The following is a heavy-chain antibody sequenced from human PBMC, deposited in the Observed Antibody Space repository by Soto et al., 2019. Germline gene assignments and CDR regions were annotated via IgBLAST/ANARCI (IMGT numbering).Heavy chain of an antibody. CDR3: ARDSDYYDSSGYTNFYYYYGMDV. V-gene: IGHV3-30-3*01. CDR2: ISYDGSNK. D-gene: IGHD3-22*01. J-gene: IGHJ6*02. Sequence: GSLRLSCAASGFTCSSYAMHWVRQAPGKGLEWVAVISYDGSNKYYADSVKGRFTISRDNSKNTLYLQMNSLRAEDTAVYYCARDSDYYDSSGYTNFYYYYGMDVWGQGTTVTVSS. CDR1: GFTCSSYA.